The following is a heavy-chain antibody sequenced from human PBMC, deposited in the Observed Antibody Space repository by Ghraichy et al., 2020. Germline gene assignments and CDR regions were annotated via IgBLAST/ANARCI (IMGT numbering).Heavy chain of an antibody. CDR2: ISGST. CDR1: GGSISSYY. Sequence: SETLSLPCTVSGGSISSYYWSWIRQPAGKGLEWIGRISGSTNYNPSLNSRVTLSIDTSKNQFSLRLSSVTAADTAGYYCARVPNYDAHNWFDPWGQGTLVTLSS. J-gene: IGHJ5*02. D-gene: IGHD3-3*01. V-gene: IGHV4-4*07. CDR3: ARVPNYDAHNWFDP.